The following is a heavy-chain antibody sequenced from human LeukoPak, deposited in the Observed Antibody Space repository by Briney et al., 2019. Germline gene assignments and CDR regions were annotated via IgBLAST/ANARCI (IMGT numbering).Heavy chain of an antibody. V-gene: IGHV4-61*01. CDR1: GGSLSSGSYY. D-gene: IGHD1-1*01. CDR2: IYYSGST. CDR3: AREGPQLGLDY. J-gene: IGHJ4*02. Sequence: SETLSLTCTVSGGSLSSGSYYWSWIRQPPGKGLEWIGYIYYSGSTNYNPSLKSRVTISVDTSKNQFSLKLSSVTAADTAVYYCAREGPQLGLDYWGQGTLVTVSS.